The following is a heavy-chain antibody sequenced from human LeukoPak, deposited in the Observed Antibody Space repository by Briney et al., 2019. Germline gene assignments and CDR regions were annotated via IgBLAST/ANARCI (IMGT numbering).Heavy chain of an antibody. J-gene: IGHJ6*02. V-gene: IGHV4-59*08. CDR1: GGSISSYY. CDR2: IYYSGST. Sequence: SETLSLTCTVSGGSISSYYWSWIRQPPGKGLEWIGYIYYSGSTNYNPSLKSRVTISVDTSKNQFSLKLSSVTAADTAVYYCARTAADWLLWPPYYYYGMDVWGQGTTVTVSS. D-gene: IGHD3-9*01. CDR3: ARTAADWLLWPPYYYYGMDV.